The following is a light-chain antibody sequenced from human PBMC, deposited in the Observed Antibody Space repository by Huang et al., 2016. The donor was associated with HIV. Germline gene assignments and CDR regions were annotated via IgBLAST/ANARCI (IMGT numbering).Light chain of an antibody. CDR1: QSVGSV. V-gene: IGKV3D-11*02. CDR2: DVA. CDR3: QQRSNWHPLS. Sequence: EIVLTQSPATLSLSPGEKATLSCRASQSVGSVAWYQQKPGQAPRLLIYDVANRATGIPVRFSGSGPGTDFTLTISSLEPEDFAVYYCQQRSNWHPLSFGGGTKVEIK. J-gene: IGKJ4*01.